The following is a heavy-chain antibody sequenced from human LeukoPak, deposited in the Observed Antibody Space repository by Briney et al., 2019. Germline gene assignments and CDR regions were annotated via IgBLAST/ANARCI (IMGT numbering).Heavy chain of an antibody. CDR2: ISSSGKTI. CDR1: GFVFSSYE. V-gene: IGHV3-48*03. J-gene: IGHJ5*02. Sequence: GGSLRLSCAASGFVFSSYEMNWVRQAPGKGLEWVSYISSSGKTIYYADSVKGRFTISRDNARNSLFLQMNSLRDEDTAVYYCARIGGNEWLRPSGSSWGQGTLVTVSS. CDR3: ARIGGNEWLRPSGSS. D-gene: IGHD5-12*01.